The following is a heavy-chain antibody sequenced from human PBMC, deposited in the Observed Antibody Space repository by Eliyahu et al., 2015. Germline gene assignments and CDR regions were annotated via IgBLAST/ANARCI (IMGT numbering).Heavy chain of an antibody. CDR1: GFTFXAYY. CDR3: GRDMKAYCGGDCSPDY. D-gene: IGHD2-21*01. J-gene: IGHJ4*02. V-gene: IGHV3-11*01. Sequence: QVQLVESGGGWVKPGGSLRLXCAASGFTFXAYYMTWIRQAPGKGLEWVSYISSSILSTTYYADSVRGRFTISRDDAKNSLYLQMNSLKAEDTAVYYCGRDMKAYCGGDCSPDYWGQGTLVTVSS. CDR2: ISSSILSTT.